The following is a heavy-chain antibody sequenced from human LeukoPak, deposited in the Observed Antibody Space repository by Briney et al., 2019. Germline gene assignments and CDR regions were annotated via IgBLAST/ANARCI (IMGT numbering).Heavy chain of an antibody. J-gene: IGHJ4*02. CDR1: GFTFSSYG. Sequence: PGGSLRLSCAASGFTFSSYGMHWVRQAPGKGLEWVSAISGSGGSTYYADSVKGRFTISRDNSKNTLYLQMNSLRAEDTAVYYCAKDLSQSTPGAYYFDYWGQGTLVTVSS. CDR2: ISGSGGST. CDR3: AKDLSQSTPGAYYFDY. V-gene: IGHV3-23*01.